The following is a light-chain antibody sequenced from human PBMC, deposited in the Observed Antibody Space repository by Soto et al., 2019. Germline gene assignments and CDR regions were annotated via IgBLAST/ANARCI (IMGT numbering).Light chain of an antibody. Sequence: EIVLTQSQGTLSLSPGERATLSCRASQSINSNLAWYQQKPGQAPRLLIYGASTRATGIPARFSGSGSGTEFTLTISSLQSEDFAVYYCQQYNNWPITFGQGTRLEIK. CDR3: QQYNNWPIT. CDR2: GAS. CDR1: QSINSN. V-gene: IGKV3-15*01. J-gene: IGKJ5*01.